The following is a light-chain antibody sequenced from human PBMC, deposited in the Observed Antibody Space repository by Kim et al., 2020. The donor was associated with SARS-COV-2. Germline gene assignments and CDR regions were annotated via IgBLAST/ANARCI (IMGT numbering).Light chain of an antibody. CDR2: GAS. CDR3: QQYGSSPPIT. V-gene: IGKV3-20*01. J-gene: IGKJ5*01. CDR1: QSVSSSY. Sequence: EIVLTQSPGTLSLSPGERATLSCRASQSVSSSYLAWYQQKPGQAPRLLIYGASSRATGIPDRFSGSGSGTDFTLTISRLEPEDFAVYYWQQYGSSPPITFGQGTRREIK.